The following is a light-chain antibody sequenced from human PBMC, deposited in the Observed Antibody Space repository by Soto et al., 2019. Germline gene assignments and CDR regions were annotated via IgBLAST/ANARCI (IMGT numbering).Light chain of an antibody. V-gene: IGLV1-47*01. Sequence: QSVLTQPPSASGTPGQRVTISCSGSSSNIGSNYVYWYQQLPGTAPKLLIYRNNQRPSGVPERVSGSKSGTSASLAISGLRSEDEADYYCAAWDDSLSGYVFGTGTKVTVL. CDR3: AAWDDSLSGYV. CDR1: SSNIGSNY. CDR2: RNN. J-gene: IGLJ1*01.